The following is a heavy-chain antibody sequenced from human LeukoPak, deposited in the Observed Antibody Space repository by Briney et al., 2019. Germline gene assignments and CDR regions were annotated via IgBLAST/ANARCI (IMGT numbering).Heavy chain of an antibody. Sequence: PSETLSLTCAVYGGSFSGYYWSWIRQPPGKGLEWIGEINHSGSTNYNPSLKSRVTISVDTSKNQFSLKLSSVIAADTAVYYCARDTYVSGGDYWGQGTLVTVSS. CDR1: GGSFSGYY. CDR2: INHSGST. J-gene: IGHJ4*02. V-gene: IGHV4-34*01. D-gene: IGHD6-19*01. CDR3: ARDTYVSGGDY.